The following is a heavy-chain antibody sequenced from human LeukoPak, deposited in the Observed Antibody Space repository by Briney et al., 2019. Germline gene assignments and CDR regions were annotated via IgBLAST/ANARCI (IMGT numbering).Heavy chain of an antibody. V-gene: IGHV3-74*01. Sequence: PGGSLRLSCAASGFTFSSYWMHWVRQAPGKGLVWVSRINSDGSSTSYADSVKGRFTISRDNAKNSLYLQMNSLRAEDTAVYYCARDQYSVYDYVWGSYRSYQYYFDYWGQGTLVTVSS. J-gene: IGHJ4*02. CDR3: ARDQYSVYDYVWGSYRSYQYYFDY. CDR1: GFTFSSYW. CDR2: INSDGSST. D-gene: IGHD3-16*02.